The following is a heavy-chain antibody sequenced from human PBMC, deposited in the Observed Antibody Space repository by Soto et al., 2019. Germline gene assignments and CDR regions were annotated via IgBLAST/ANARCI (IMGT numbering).Heavy chain of an antibody. D-gene: IGHD3-22*01. V-gene: IGHV3-30*18. J-gene: IGHJ4*02. CDR2: ISYDGSNK. CDR3: AKSAVIVVVIDDY. CDR1: GFTFSSYG. Sequence: GGSLRLSCAASGFTFSSYGMHWVRQAPGKGLEWVAVISYDGSNKYYADSVKGRFTISRDNSKNTLYLQMNSLRAEDTAVYYCAKSAVIVVVIDDYWGQGTLVTVSS.